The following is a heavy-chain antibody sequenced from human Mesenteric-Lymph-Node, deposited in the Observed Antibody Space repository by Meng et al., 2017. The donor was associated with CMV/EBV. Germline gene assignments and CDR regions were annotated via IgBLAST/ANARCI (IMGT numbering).Heavy chain of an antibody. V-gene: IGHV3-11*01. CDR2: ISSSGSTI. Sequence: GESLKISCEASGFAFSNYAMSWVRQAPGKGLEWVSYISSSGSTIYYADSVKGRFTISRDNAKNSLYLQMNSLRAEDTAVYYCARDTGMEYWFDPWGQGTLVTVSS. D-gene: IGHD2-8*02. CDR1: GFAFSNYA. CDR3: ARDTGMEYWFDP. J-gene: IGHJ5*02.